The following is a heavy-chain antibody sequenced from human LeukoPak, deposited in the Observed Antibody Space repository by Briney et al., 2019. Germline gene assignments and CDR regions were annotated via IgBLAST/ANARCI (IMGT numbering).Heavy chain of an antibody. Sequence: GASVKVCCKASGYTFTGYYMHWVRQAPGQGLEWMGWINPYSGGTSYAQKFQGRVTMTRYTSTSKAYMELSRLRSDDTAVYDCARDSGGLVLFHWFDPWGQGTLVTVSS. J-gene: IGHJ5*02. D-gene: IGHD6-19*01. CDR1: GYTFTGYY. CDR3: ARDSGGLVLFHWFDP. CDR2: INPYSGGT. V-gene: IGHV1-2*02.